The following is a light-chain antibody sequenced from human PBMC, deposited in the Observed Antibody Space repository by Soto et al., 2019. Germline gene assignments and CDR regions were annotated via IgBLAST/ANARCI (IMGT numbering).Light chain of an antibody. V-gene: IGKV4-1*01. Sequence: DIVMTQSPDSLAVSLGERATINCKSSQSVLYSSNNKNYLAWYQQKPGQPPKLLIYWASTRESGVPDRFSGSGSGTEFTLTISSLQAEDVAVYNCQQYHSPPLTFGGGTKVEIK. J-gene: IGKJ4*01. CDR2: WAS. CDR3: QQYHSPPLT. CDR1: QSVLYSSNNKNY.